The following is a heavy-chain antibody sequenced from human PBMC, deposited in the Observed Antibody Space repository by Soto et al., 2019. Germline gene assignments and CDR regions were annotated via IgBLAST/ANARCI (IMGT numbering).Heavy chain of an antibody. D-gene: IGHD3-22*01. Sequence: EASVKLCCKASGYNFRNYGITWLRQAPGQGLEWMGWIGAYNGNRKYLQKLQGRVTMTTDTSTNTAYMELTSLKSDDTAVYYCARERLVCSGYYHTHPFDYWGQGSLVIVSA. CDR2: IGAYNGNR. J-gene: IGHJ4*02. V-gene: IGHV1-18*01. CDR3: ARERLVCSGYYHTHPFDY. CDR1: GYNFRNYG.